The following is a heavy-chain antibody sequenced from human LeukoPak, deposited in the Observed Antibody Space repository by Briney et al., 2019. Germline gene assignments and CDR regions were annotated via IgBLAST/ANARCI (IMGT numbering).Heavy chain of an antibody. Sequence: SETLSLTCTVSGGSISSGDYYWSWIRQPPGKGLEWIGYIYYSGSTYYNPSLKSRATISVDTSKNQFSLKVSSVTAADTAVYFWARNSDNGSTAATNLWGQGTMVTVSS. CDR1: GGSISSGDYY. CDR3: ARNSDNGSTAATNL. J-gene: IGHJ3*01. CDR2: IYYSGST. D-gene: IGHD1-14*01. V-gene: IGHV4-30-4*01.